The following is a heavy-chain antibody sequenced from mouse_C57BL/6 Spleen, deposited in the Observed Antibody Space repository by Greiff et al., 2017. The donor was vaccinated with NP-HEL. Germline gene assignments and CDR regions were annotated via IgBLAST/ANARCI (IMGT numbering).Heavy chain of an antibody. V-gene: IGHV14-2*01. CDR2: IDPEDGET. J-gene: IGHJ3*01. CDR1: GFNIKDYY. CDR3: ARGDSSGYAWFAY. D-gene: IGHD3-2*02. Sequence: EVQVVESGAELVKPGASVKLSCTASGFNIKDYYMHWVKQRTEQGLEWIGRIDPEDGETKYAPKFQGKATITADTSSNTAYLQLSSLTSEDTAVYYCARGDSSGYAWFAYWGQGTLVTVSA.